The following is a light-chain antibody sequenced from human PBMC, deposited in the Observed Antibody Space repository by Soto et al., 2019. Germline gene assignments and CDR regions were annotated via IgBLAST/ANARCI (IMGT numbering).Light chain of an antibody. CDR3: QQANNWPKT. J-gene: IGKJ1*01. Sequence: EIVMTQSPDTLSVSPGETATLSCRASQSVGSNLAWYQQKPGQAPRLLISDASTRAAGLPARFSGSGSGTEFTLTISSLPSEDFAFYYCQQANNWPKTFGQGTKVEIK. V-gene: IGKV3-15*01. CDR2: DAS. CDR1: QSVGSN.